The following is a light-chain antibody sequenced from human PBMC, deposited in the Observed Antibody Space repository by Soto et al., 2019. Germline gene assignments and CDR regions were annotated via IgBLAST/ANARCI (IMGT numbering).Light chain of an antibody. CDR1: QSVSTN. V-gene: IGKV3-15*01. Sequence: EIVMTQSPVTLSVSPGERVTLSCRASQSVSTNLAWYQQTRGQAPRLLMFDASTRATGIPARFSGSGSGTEFTLTISSLQSEDSAIYYCQQYNNWPRTFGQGTKVDIK. J-gene: IGKJ1*01. CDR2: DAS. CDR3: QQYNNWPRT.